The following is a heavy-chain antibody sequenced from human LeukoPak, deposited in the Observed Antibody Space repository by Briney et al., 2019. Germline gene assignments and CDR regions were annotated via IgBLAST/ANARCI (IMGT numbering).Heavy chain of an antibody. J-gene: IGHJ4*02. CDR2: ISFDGGNK. CDR3: ARGWAGIAAAGFDY. CDR1: GFTFSMYA. V-gene: IGHV3-30-3*01. D-gene: IGHD6-13*01. Sequence: GGSLRLSCATSGFTFSMYAMHWVRLAPGKGLDWVAVISFDGGNKCYANSMKGRFSISRDNSKNTLYLQMNSLGLDDTAVYFCARGWAGIAAAGFDYWGQGTLVTVSS.